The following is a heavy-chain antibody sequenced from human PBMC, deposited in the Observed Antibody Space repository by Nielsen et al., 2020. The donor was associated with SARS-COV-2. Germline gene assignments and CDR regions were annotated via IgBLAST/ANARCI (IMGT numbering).Heavy chain of an antibody. CDR2: ISWNSGSI. V-gene: IGHV3-9*01. D-gene: IGHD3-16*02. CDR3: AKDPLYWFDP. Sequence: GGSLRLSCAASGFTFGNYAMNWVRQAPGKGLEWVSGISWNSGSIGYADSVKGRFTISRDNAKNSLYLQMNSLRAEDTALYYCAKDPLYWFDPWGQGTLVTVSS. CDR1: GFTFGNYA. J-gene: IGHJ5*02.